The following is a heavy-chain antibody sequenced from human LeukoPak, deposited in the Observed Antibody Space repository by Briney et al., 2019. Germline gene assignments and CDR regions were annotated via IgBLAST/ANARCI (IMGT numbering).Heavy chain of an antibody. CDR1: GGSISSYY. J-gene: IGHJ4*02. Sequence: ETLSLTCTVSGGSISSYYWSWVRQAPGKGLEWVSAISGSGGSTYYADSVKGRFTISRDNSKNTLYLQMNSLRAEDTTVYYCAKHHDYGDYGYWGQGTLVTVSS. D-gene: IGHD4-17*01. V-gene: IGHV3-23*01. CDR2: ISGSGGST. CDR3: AKHHDYGDYGY.